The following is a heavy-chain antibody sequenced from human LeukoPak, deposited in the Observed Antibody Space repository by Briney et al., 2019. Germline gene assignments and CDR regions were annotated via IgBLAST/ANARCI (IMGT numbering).Heavy chain of an antibody. CDR3: ARDPSGYFNY. CDR2: IYNSGST. CDR1: GGSVSSGNYY. D-gene: IGHD3-22*01. V-gene: IGHV4-61*01. Sequence: SETLSLTCTVSGGSVSSGNYYWSWIRQPPGKGLEWIGYIYNSGSTNYNPSLKSRVTISVDTSKNQFSLKLSSMTAADTAVYYCARDPSGYFNYWGQGTQATVSS. J-gene: IGHJ4*02.